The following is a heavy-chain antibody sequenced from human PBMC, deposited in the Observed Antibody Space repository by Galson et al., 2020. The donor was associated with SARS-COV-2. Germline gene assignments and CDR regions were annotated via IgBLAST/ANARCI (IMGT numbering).Heavy chain of an antibody. CDR3: ARDQQYYDILTGYYGQGGYYYYYGMDV. Sequence: GGSLRLSCAASGFTFSSYGMHWVRQAPGKGLEWVAVIWYDGSNKYYADSVKGRFTISRDNSKNTLYLQMNSLRAEDTAVYYCARDQQYYDILTGYYGQGGYYYYYGMDVWGQGTTVTVSS. V-gene: IGHV3-33*01. J-gene: IGHJ6*02. D-gene: IGHD3-9*01. CDR2: IWYDGSNK. CDR1: GFTFSSYG.